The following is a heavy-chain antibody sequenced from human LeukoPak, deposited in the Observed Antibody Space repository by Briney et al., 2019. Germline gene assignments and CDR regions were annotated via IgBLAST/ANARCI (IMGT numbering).Heavy chain of an antibody. Sequence: SETLSLTCTVSGGSISSYYWTWIRQPPGKGLEWIGHIYYSGSTYYNPSLKSRVTISVDTSKNQFSLKLSSVTAADTAVYYCARGRGVRGVIITHARRINWFDPWGQGTLVTVSS. J-gene: IGHJ5*02. CDR1: GGSISSYY. V-gene: IGHV4-59*12. D-gene: IGHD3-10*01. CDR2: IYYSGST. CDR3: ARGRGVRGVIITHARRINWFDP.